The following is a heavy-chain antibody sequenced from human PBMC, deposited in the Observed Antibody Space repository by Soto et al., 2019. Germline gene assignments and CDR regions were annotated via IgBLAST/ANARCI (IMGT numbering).Heavy chain of an antibody. V-gene: IGHV1-69*13. Sequence: VASVKVSCKASGGTFSSYAISWVRQAPGQGLEWMGGIIPIFGTANYAQKFQGRVTITADESTSTAYMELSSLRSEDTAVYYCARVSGSYDNWFDPWGQGTLGTVST. D-gene: IGHD1-26*01. CDR2: IIPIFGTA. J-gene: IGHJ5*02. CDR1: GGTFSSYA. CDR3: ARVSGSYDNWFDP.